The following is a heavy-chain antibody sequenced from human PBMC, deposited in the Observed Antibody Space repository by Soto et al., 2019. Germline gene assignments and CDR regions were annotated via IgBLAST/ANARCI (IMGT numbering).Heavy chain of an antibody. CDR1: EYTFTNHD. V-gene: IGHV1-8*01. CDR3: ARGWGRWPHEKPGDY. CDR2: MNPNSGNS. Sequence: QVQLVQSGAELKEPGASVKVSCTATEYTFTNHDINWVRLATGRGLEWMGWMNPNSGNSGYAQKFQNRVTMTRDTSIDTAYMELRNLRSEDTAVYYCARGWGRWPHEKPGDYSGQGTLVTVS. D-gene: IGHD3-16*01. J-gene: IGHJ4*02.